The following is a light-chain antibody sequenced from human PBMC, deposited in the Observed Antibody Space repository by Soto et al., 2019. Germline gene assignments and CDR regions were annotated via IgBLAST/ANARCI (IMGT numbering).Light chain of an antibody. V-gene: IGLV2-14*01. CDR1: SSDVGGYNY. CDR3: XSXTSSSTLDVV. J-gene: IGLJ2*01. CDR2: DVS. Sequence: QSALTQPASVSGSPGQSITISCTGTSSDVGGYNYVSWYQQHPGKAPKLMIXDVSNRPSGXSXXFSGSKSGNTASLTISGXXXXXXXXXXXXSXTSSSTLDVVFGGGTKLTVL.